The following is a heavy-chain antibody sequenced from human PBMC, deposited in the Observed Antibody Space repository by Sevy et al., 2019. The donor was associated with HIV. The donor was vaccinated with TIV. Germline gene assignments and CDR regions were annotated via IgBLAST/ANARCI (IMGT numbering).Heavy chain of an antibody. CDR3: ARVLRMRSYGKRPHWFDP. V-gene: IGHV3-11*01. D-gene: IGHD5-18*01. J-gene: IGHJ5*02. CDR2: ISSSGSTI. CDR1: GFTFSDYY. Sequence: GGYLRLSCAASGFTFSDYYMSWIRQAPGKGLERVSYISSSGSTIYYADSVKGRFTISRDNAKNSLYLQMNSLRAEDTAVYYCARVLRMRSYGKRPHWFDPWGQGTLVTVSS.